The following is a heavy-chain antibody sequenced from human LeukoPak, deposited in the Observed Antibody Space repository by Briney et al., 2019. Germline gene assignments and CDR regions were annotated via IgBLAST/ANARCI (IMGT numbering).Heavy chain of an antibody. CDR3: ANSVGELFYARAFDY. CDR2: ISYDGSHK. CDR1: GFTFSSYG. D-gene: IGHD3-10*01. J-gene: IGHJ4*02. Sequence: LSGGSLRLSCAASGFTFSSYGMHWVRQAPGKGLEWVAVISYDGSHKYYRDSVKGRFTISRDNSKNTLYVQMSSLRADDTAIYYCANSVGELFYARAFDYWGQGTLVTVSS. V-gene: IGHV3-30*18.